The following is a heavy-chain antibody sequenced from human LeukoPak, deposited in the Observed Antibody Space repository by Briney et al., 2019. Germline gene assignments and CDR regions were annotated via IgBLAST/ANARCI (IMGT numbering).Heavy chain of an antibody. J-gene: IGHJ4*02. V-gene: IGHV3-7*01. D-gene: IGHD3-16*01. CDR1: GFTFSSYW. Sequence: GGSLRLSCAASGFTFSSYWMSWVRQAPGKGLEWVANIKQDGSEKYYVDSVKGRFTISRDNAKNSLYLQMNSLRAEDTAVYSCVRTREGRWGPAFDYWGQGTLVTVSS. CDR3: VRTREGRWGPAFDY. CDR2: IKQDGSEK.